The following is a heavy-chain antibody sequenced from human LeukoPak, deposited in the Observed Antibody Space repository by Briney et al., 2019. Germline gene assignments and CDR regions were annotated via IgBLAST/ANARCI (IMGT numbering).Heavy chain of an antibody. V-gene: IGHV3-7*03. CDR2: IKQDGSEK. Sequence: GGSLRLSCAASGFTFSNYWMGWVRQAPGKGLEWVGNIKQDGSEKYYVDSVKGRFTISRDNAKNSLYLQMNSLRVEDTAVYYCATGGGWYFDYWGQGALITASS. CDR3: ATGGGWYFDY. CDR1: GFTFSNYW. D-gene: IGHD6-19*01. J-gene: IGHJ4*02.